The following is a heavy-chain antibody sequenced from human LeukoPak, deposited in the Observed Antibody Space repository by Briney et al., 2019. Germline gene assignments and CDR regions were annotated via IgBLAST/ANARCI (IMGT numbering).Heavy chain of an antibody. CDR3: ARDSVDSSGRYYFDY. D-gene: IGHD6-19*01. V-gene: IGHV4-39*07. J-gene: IGHJ4*02. CDR2: IYYSGST. Sequence: PSETLSLTCTVSGGSISSSSYYWGWIRQPPGKGLEWIGSIYYSGSTYYNPSLKSRVTISVDTSKNQFSLKLSSVTAADTAVYYCARDSVDSSGRYYFDYWGQGTLVTVSS. CDR1: GGSISSSSYY.